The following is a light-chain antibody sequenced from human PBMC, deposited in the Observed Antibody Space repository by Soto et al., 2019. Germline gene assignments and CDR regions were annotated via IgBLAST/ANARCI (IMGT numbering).Light chain of an antibody. Sequence: QSALTQPPSASGSPGQSVTISCTGTSSDVGGYDFVSWYQQHPGKAPKLIIYEVNKRPSGVPDRFSGSKSGNTASLTVSGLQADDEADYHCTSYEGSNNVLFGGGTKLTVL. CDR3: TSYEGSNNVL. CDR2: EVN. CDR1: SSDVGGYDF. J-gene: IGLJ2*01. V-gene: IGLV2-8*01.